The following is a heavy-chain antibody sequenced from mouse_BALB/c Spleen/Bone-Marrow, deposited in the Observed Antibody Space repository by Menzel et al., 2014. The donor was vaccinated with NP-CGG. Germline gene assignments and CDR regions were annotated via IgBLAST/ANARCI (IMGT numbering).Heavy chain of an antibody. Sequence: EVKLQESGGGLVKSGGSLKLSCAASGFTFNSYGVSWVRQNPEKRLEWVATISGGGSYTFYPDSVKGRFTIPRDNAKNNLYLQLSSLRSEDTALYYCARHAYYDQTEVSFVYWGQGTLVTVSA. CDR3: ARHAYYDQTEVSFVY. CDR2: ISGGGSYT. J-gene: IGHJ3*01. CDR1: GFTFNSYG. D-gene: IGHD2-4*01. V-gene: IGHV5-9-2*01.